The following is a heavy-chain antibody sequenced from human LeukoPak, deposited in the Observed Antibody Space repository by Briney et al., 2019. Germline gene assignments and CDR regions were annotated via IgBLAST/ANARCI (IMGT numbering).Heavy chain of an antibody. CDR2: IIDSGGAT. V-gene: IGHV3-23*01. D-gene: IGHD3-10*01. CDR3: ARRDYYGSGSPDF. Sequence: GGSLRLSCAASGFTFSTYAMSWVRQAPRRGLEWVSSIIDSGGATYYADSVKGRFTISRDNSKNTLYLQMNSLRAEDTAVYYCARRDYYGSGSPDFWGQGTLVTVSS. CDR1: GFTFSTYA. J-gene: IGHJ4*02.